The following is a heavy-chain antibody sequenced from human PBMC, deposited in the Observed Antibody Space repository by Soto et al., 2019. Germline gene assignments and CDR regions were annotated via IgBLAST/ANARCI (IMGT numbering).Heavy chain of an antibody. V-gene: IGHV4-30-4*01. Sequence: QVQLQESGPGLVKASQTLSLTCNVSGGSVSSGDYYWSWIRQPPGKGLEWIGYISHSGSTYSNPSLKGRLAMSIDTSKNQFSLQLCSVTAADTDVYFCARDRVAVAVGDAWGPGTLVTVSS. D-gene: IGHD2-21*01. CDR1: GGSVSSGDYY. CDR2: ISHSGST. CDR3: ARDRVAVAVGDA. J-gene: IGHJ5*02.